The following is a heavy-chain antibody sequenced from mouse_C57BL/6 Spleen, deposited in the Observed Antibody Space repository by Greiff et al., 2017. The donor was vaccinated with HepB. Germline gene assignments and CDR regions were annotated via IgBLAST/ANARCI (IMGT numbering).Heavy chain of an antibody. CDR2: IYPGDGDT. Sequence: VQLQQSGPELVKPGASVKISCKASGYAFSSSWMNWVKQRPGKGLEWIGRIYPGDGDTNYNGKFKGKATLTADKSSSTAYMQLSSLPSEDSAVYFGAGDGNYLAWFAYWGQGTLVTVAA. D-gene: IGHD2-1*01. V-gene: IGHV1-82*01. CDR1: GYAFSSSW. CDR3: AGDGNYLAWFAY. J-gene: IGHJ3*01.